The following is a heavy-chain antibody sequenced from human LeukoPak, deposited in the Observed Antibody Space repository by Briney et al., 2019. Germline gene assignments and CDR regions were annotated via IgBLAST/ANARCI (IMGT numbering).Heavy chain of an antibody. J-gene: IGHJ6*03. CDR3: ARNSFGITFGEAVYYMDV. V-gene: IGHV3-20*04. D-gene: IGHD3-16*01. CDR2: INWNGGST. Sequence: PGGSLRLSCAASGFTFDDYGMSWVRQAPGKGLEWVSGINWNGGSTGYADSVKGRFTISRDNAKNSLYLQMNSLRAEDTALYYCARNSFGITFGEAVYYMDVWGKGTTVTVSS. CDR1: GFTFDDYG.